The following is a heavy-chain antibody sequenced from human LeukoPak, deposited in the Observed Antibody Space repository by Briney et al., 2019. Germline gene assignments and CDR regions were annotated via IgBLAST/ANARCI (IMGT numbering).Heavy chain of an antibody. CDR3: ARGSWLQPIY. CDR2: IYSDGST. D-gene: IGHD5-24*01. V-gene: IGHV3-66*01. CDR1: GFTFSSNY. J-gene: IGHJ4*02. Sequence: PGGSLRLSCAASGFTFSSNYMSWVRQAPGKGLEWVSSIYSDGSTQHADSVKGRFIISRDNGRRSLFLQMNSLRVEDTAVYYCARGSWLQPIYWGQGTLVTVSS.